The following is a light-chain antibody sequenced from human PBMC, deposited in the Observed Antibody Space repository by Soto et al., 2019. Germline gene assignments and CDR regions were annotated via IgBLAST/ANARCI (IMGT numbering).Light chain of an antibody. V-gene: IGLV2-8*01. CDR2: EVS. Sequence: QSALTQPPSASGSPGQSVTISCTGTSSDVGGYNYVSWYQQHPGKAPKLMIYEVSKRPSGVPDRFSGSKSGNTASLTVSGLQAEDEADYYCSSYAGSSTLYVFGTGTKVTVL. J-gene: IGLJ1*01. CDR3: SSYAGSSTLYV. CDR1: SSDVGGYNY.